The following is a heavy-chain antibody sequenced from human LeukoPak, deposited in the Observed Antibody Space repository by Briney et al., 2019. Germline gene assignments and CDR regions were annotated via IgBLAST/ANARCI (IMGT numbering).Heavy chain of an antibody. D-gene: IGHD7-27*01. J-gene: IGHJ4*02. Sequence: ASVKVSCKASGYTFTSYGISWVRQAPGQGLEWMGWISAYNGNTNYAQKLQGRVTMTSDMATSTVYMELSSLRSEDAAVYYCARDWGASNYFDCWGQGSLIIVSS. CDR1: GYTFTSYG. CDR3: ARDWGASNYFDC. V-gene: IGHV1-18*01. CDR2: ISAYNGNT.